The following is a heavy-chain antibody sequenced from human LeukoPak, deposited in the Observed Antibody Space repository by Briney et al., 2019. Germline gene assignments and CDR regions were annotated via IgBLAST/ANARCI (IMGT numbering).Heavy chain of an antibody. CDR2: IKQDGSEN. J-gene: IGHJ4*02. D-gene: IGHD3-9*01. V-gene: IGHV3-7*01. CDR3: AREDILTGYVADLDY. CDR1: GFTFSNFW. Sequence: GGSLRLSCAASGFTFSNFWMSWVRRAPGKGLEWVANIKQDGSENYYVDSVRGRFTISRDNAKKSLYLQMNSLRAEDTAVYYCAREDILTGYVADLDYWGQGTEVTVSS.